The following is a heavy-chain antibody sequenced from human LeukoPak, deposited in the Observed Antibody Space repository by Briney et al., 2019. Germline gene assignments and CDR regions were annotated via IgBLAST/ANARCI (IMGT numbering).Heavy chain of an antibody. J-gene: IGHJ4*02. CDR3: ARGSFLITFGGFIG. Sequence: GGSLRLSCAASGFTFSSYEMNWVRQAPGKGLEWVSYISSSSSTIYHADSVKGRFTISRDNAKNSLYLQMNSLRAEDTAVYYCARGSFLITFGGFIGWGQGTLVTVSS. V-gene: IGHV3-48*03. CDR1: GFTFSSYE. CDR2: ISSSSSTI. D-gene: IGHD3-16*02.